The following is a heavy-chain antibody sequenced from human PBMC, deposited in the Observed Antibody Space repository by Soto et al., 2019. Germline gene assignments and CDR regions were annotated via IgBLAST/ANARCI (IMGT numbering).Heavy chain of an antibody. J-gene: IGHJ3*02. Sequence: PGGSLRLSCAASGFTFSSYAMSWVRQAPGKGLEWVSAISGSGGSTYYADSVKGRFTISRDNSKNTLYLQMNSLRAEDTAVYYCAKWYSSGWYGSAFDSWGQGTMVTVSS. CDR3: AKWYSSGWYGSAFDS. D-gene: IGHD6-19*01. CDR2: ISGSGGST. CDR1: GFTFSSYA. V-gene: IGHV3-23*01.